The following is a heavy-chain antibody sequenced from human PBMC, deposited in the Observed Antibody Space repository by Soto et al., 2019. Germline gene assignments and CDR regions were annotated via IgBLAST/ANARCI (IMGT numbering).Heavy chain of an antibody. CDR2: IIPIFGTA. D-gene: IGHD6-6*01. J-gene: IGHJ5*02. V-gene: IGHV1-69*01. CDR3: ARGSPVEQLVRGWFDP. CDR1: GGTFSSYA. Sequence: QVQLVQSGAEVKEPGSSAKVSCKASGGTFSSYAISWVRQAPGQGLEWMGGIIPIFGTANYAQKFQGRVTITADESTSTAYMELSSLRSEDTAVYYCARGSPVEQLVRGWFDPWGQGTLVTVSS.